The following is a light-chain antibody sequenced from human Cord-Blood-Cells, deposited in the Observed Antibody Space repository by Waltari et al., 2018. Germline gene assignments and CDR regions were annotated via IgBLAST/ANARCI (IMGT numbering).Light chain of an antibody. V-gene: IGKV1-33*01. J-gene: IGKJ3*01. CDR2: DES. CDR1: QDISNY. CDR3: QQYDNLPFT. Sequence: DTPMPQSQSSRSASVGDKVTINCQASQDISNYLNWYQQKPGKAPKLLIYDESNLETGVPSRFSGSGSGTDFTFTISSLQPEDIATYYCQQYDNLPFTFGPGTKVDIK.